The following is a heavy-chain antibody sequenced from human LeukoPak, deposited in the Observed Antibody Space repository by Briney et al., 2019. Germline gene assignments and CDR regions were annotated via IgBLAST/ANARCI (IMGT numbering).Heavy chain of an antibody. D-gene: IGHD3-10*01. V-gene: IGHV4-59*08. CDR2: IHYTGTT. J-gene: IGHJ5*02. CDR1: GGSIYNHY. CDR3: ARVIISIHGGFDP. Sequence: PSETLSLTCIVSGGSIYNHYWTWIRQTPGKGLEWIGDIHYTGTTKYNPSLKSRVTISVDTSKNQFSLELNSVTATDTAVYYCARVIISIHGGFDPWGQGTLVTVSS.